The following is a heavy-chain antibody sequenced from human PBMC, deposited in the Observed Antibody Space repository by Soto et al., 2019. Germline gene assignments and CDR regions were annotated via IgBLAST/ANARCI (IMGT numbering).Heavy chain of an antibody. CDR1: GGSFSGYY. V-gene: IGHV4-34*01. J-gene: IGHJ6*02. CDR3: ARVTGRYYYGIDV. CDR2: INHSGST. Sequence: QVQLQQWGAGLLKPSETLSLTCAVYGGSFSGYYWSWIRQPPGKGLEWIGVINHSGSTNYYPPLKSRATISVDTSKHQFSLKLSSVTAADTAVYYSARVTGRYYYGIDVWGQGTTVTVSS.